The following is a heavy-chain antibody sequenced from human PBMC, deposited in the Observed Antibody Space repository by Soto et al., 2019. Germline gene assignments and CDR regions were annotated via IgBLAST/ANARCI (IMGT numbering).Heavy chain of an antibody. Sequence: SETLSLTCTVSGGSISSYYWSWIRQPPGKGLKWIGYIYYSGSTNYNPSLKSRVTISVDTSKNQFSLKLSSVTAADTAVYYCARAGVDTAMEDYYGMDVWGQGTTVTVSS. CDR3: ARAGVDTAMEDYYGMDV. D-gene: IGHD5-18*01. CDR2: IYYSGST. V-gene: IGHV4-59*01. J-gene: IGHJ6*02. CDR1: GGSISSYY.